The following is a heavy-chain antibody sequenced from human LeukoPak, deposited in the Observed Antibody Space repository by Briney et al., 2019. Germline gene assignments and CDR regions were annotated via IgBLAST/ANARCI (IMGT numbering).Heavy chain of an antibody. Sequence: GGSLRLSCGASGFTFSYYWMSWVRQAPGKGLEWVANINQDGSDKYYVDSVKGRFTVSRDNAKSSLYLQVNGLRAEDTAVYYCVRPSIAAAGQDTWGQGTLVTVSS. CDR3: VRPSIAAAGQDT. V-gene: IGHV3-7*01. D-gene: IGHD6-13*01. CDR2: INQDGSDK. J-gene: IGHJ5*02. CDR1: GFTFSYYW.